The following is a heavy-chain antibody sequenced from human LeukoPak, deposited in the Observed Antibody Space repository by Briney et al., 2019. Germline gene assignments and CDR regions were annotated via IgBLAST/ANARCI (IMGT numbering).Heavy chain of an antibody. CDR2: INSDGSST. CDR3: ARVGKQQLPRGDAFDI. CDR1: GFTFSSYW. V-gene: IGHV3-74*01. D-gene: IGHD6-13*01. J-gene: IGHJ3*02. Sequence: GGSLRLSCAASGFTFSSYWMHWVRQAPGKGLVWVSRINSDGSSTSHADSVKGRFTISRDNAKNTLYLQMNSLRAEDTAVYYCARVGKQQLPRGDAFDIWGQGTMVTVSS.